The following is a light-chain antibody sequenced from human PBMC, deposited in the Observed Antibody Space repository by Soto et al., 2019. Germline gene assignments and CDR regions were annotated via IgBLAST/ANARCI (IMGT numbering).Light chain of an antibody. J-gene: IGKJ1*01. Sequence: EIVLPQYPATLSVSPGERATLSCRASQSVSSNLAWYQQKPGQAPRLLSYVTSNRATGIPARFSGSGSGTEFTLTISSLQPDDFATYYCQQYNSYSQTFGQGTKVDI. V-gene: IGKV3D-15*01. CDR3: QQYNSYSQT. CDR2: VTS. CDR1: QSVSSN.